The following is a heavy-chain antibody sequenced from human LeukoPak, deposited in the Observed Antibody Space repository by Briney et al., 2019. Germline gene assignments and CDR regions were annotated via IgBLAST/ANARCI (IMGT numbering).Heavy chain of an antibody. Sequence: GGSLRLSCAAPGFTFSSYSMNWVRQAPGKGLEWVSYISSSSSTIYYADSVKGRFTISRDNSKNTLYLQMNSLRGEDTAVYYCAKDYLGASHTFDIWGQGTMVTVSS. CDR1: GFTFSSYS. D-gene: IGHD1-26*01. CDR3: AKDYLGASHTFDI. V-gene: IGHV3-48*01. CDR2: ISSSSSTI. J-gene: IGHJ3*02.